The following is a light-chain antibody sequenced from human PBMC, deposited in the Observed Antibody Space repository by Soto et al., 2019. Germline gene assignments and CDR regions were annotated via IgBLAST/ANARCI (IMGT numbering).Light chain of an antibody. Sequence: EIVLTQSPGTLSLSPGERATLSCRASRSVGSFLAWYQQKPGQAPRLLIYGASSRATVIPARFSGSGSGTDFTLTICKLEPEDFAVYYCQPYSSSTPLTVGGGTQVEIK. CDR3: QPYSSSTPLT. CDR1: RSVGSF. J-gene: IGKJ4*01. V-gene: IGKV3-20*01. CDR2: GAS.